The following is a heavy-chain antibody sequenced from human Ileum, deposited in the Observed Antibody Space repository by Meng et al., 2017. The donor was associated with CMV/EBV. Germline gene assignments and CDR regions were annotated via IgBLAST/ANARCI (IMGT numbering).Heavy chain of an antibody. CDR3: TRGQSGYGWFDS. D-gene: IGHD5-12*01. Sequence: CAPSRFIFSCHCLHGLRQAPGTGLVGVSRFNSDATSTCYANSVKCRFTITRDNAKDTLYLQMNSLRDEDMGVYYCTRGQSGYGWFDSWGQGTLVTVSS. CDR2: FNSDATST. J-gene: IGHJ5*01. V-gene: IGHV3-74*01. CDR1: RFIFSCHC.